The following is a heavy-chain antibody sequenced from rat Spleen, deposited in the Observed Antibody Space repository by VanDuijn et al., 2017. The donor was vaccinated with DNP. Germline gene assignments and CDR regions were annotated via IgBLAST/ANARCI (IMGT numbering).Heavy chain of an antibody. V-gene: IGHV3-1*01. Sequence: EVQLQESGPGLVKPSQSLSLTCSVTGYSITSNYWGWIRKFPGNKMEWIGHISYSGSTSYYPSLKSRISITRDTSKNQFFLQLNSVTTEDTATYYCARLTYNNYFDYWGQGVMVTVSS. D-gene: IGHD1-10*01. CDR2: ISYSGST. J-gene: IGHJ2*01. CDR3: ARLTYNNYFDY. CDR1: GYSITSNY.